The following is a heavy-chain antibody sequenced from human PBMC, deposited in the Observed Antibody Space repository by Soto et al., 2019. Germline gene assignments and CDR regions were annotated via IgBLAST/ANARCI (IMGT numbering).Heavy chain of an antibody. Sequence: EVQLVESGGGVVRPGGSLRLSCAASGFTFDDYAMSWVRQAPGKGLEWVAGSNWNGRSTTYADSLKGRFTISRDNAKNSLHLQINSLRAEDTALYFCARCSSTSCYLMASFDYWGQGTLVTVSS. V-gene: IGHV3-20*04. D-gene: IGHD2-2*01. J-gene: IGHJ4*02. CDR3: ARCSSTSCYLMASFDY. CDR1: GFTFDDYA. CDR2: SNWNGRST.